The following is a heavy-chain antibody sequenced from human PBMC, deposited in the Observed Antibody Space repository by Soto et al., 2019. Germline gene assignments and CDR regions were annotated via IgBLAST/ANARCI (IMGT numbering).Heavy chain of an antibody. CDR2: ISSNSAYI. J-gene: IGHJ5*02. CDR1: GFAFRSFT. D-gene: IGHD6-13*01. V-gene: IGHV3-21*01. Sequence: GESLRLSCAASGFAFRSFTINWVRQAPGKGLEWVSTISSNSAYIYYTDALLGRFTISRENAKNSLHLQMNSLRAEDTAVYYCTRDASRDSSARGWFDPWGPGTLVTVSS. CDR3: TRDASRDSSARGWFDP.